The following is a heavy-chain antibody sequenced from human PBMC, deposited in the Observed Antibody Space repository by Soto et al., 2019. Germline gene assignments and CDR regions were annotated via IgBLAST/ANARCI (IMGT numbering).Heavy chain of an antibody. J-gene: IGHJ4*02. V-gene: IGHV4-31*01. CDR1: GASITSSGYY. Sequence: QVQLQESGPGLVKPSQTLSLTCTLSGASITSSGYYWSWIRLHPGEGLEWIGYIYYRATTDYNPSLKSPVTISTDTSKKEFSLTLTSVTAADTAVYYCARATESHYFDYWGRGILVTVTS. CDR3: ARATESHYFDY. CDR2: IYYRATT.